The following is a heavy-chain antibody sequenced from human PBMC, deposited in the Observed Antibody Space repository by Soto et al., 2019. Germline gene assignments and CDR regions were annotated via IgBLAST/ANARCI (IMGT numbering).Heavy chain of an antibody. CDR3: AREGGSDYYYGMDV. CDR1: GGSISSYY. V-gene: IGHV4-59*12. Sequence: PSETLSLTCTVSGGSISSYYWSWIRQPPGKGLEWIGYIYYSGSTNYNPSLKSRVTISVDTSKNQFSLKLSSVTAADTAVYYCAREGGSDYYYGMDVWGQGTTVTVSS. J-gene: IGHJ6*02. CDR2: IYYSGST.